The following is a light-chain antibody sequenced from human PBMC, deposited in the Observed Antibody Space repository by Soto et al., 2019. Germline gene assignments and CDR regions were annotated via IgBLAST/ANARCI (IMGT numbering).Light chain of an antibody. CDR1: QSVRRGA. J-gene: IGKJ5*01. CDR3: QQSFSSPSIT. V-gene: IGKV3-20*01. CDR2: GAS. Sequence: EIVLTQSPGTLSLSPGAGASLSCKAIQSVRRGACAWYRQKPGQAPRVLVYGASRRATGIPDRLSGSGSGTDFTLTISGLQPEDFATYYCQQSFSSPSITFGQGTRLE.